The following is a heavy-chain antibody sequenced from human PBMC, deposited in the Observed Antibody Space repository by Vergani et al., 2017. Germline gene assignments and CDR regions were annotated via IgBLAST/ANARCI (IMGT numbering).Heavy chain of an antibody. V-gene: IGHV4-59*01. CDR2: IYYSGSA. Sequence: VLLQEPGPGLVKPSETLSLKCSVSGASIDSFYWSWIRQPPGKGLEWIGYIYYSGSAKYNPSLESRVTMSVDTSKNQFSLNLTSVTAADTAVYYCARSYGYDAFDVWGQGTKVTVSS. J-gene: IGHJ3*01. CDR3: ARSYGYDAFDV. CDR1: GASIDSFY. D-gene: IGHD3-10*01.